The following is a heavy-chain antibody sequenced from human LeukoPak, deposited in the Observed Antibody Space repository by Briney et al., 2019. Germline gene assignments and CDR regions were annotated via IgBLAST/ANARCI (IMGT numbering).Heavy chain of an antibody. CDR1: GGSISSYY. J-gene: IGHJ5*02. Sequence: ASETLSLTCTVSGGSISSYYWSWIRQPPGKGLEWIGYIYYSGSTNYNPSLKSRVTISVDTSKNQFSLKLSSVTAADTAVYYCARHSSGYHGLFDPWGQGTLVTVSS. CDR3: ARHSSGYHGLFDP. D-gene: IGHD3-22*01. V-gene: IGHV4-59*01. CDR2: IYYSGST.